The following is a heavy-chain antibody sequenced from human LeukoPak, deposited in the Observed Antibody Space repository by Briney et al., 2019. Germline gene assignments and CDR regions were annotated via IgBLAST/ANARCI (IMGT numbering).Heavy chain of an antibody. J-gene: IGHJ6*03. D-gene: IGHD5-18*01. V-gene: IGHV4-59*01. Sequence: PSETLSLTCTVSGGSISSYYWSWIRQPPGKGLDGMGYIYYCGSTNYNPSLKSRVTISVDTSKIQFSLKLRSVTAADTAVYYCARTTEGGYIGYFYYYYMDVSGKGTTVTISS. CDR2: IYYCGST. CDR3: ARTTEGGYIGYFYYYYMDV. CDR1: GGSISSYY.